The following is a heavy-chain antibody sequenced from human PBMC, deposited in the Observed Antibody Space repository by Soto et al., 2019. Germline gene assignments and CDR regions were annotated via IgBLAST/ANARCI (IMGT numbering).Heavy chain of an antibody. J-gene: IGHJ4*02. CDR2: IDYSGTA. CDR3: ARITGRHLDY. D-gene: IGHD1-20*01. V-gene: IGHV4-39*01. Sequence: PSETLSLTCTVSSGSISVTNVFWGWVRQPPGKGLEWIGNIDYSGTAYFSPSLATLVIFHVDTSKNQFSLTLYSVTAADTAVYYCARITGRHLDYWGQGILVTVSS. CDR1: SGSISVTNVF.